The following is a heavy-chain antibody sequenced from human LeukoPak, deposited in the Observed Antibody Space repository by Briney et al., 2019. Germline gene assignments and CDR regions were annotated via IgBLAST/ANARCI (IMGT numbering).Heavy chain of an antibody. V-gene: IGHV1-8*01. CDR3: ARVVDTAMDFDY. Sequence: GASVKVSCKASGYTFTSYDINWVRQATGQGLEWMGWMNPNSGNTGYAQKFQGRVTMTRNTSISTDYMELSSLRSEDTAVYYCARVVDTAMDFDYWGQGTLVTVSS. D-gene: IGHD5-18*01. J-gene: IGHJ4*02. CDR1: GYTFTSYD. CDR2: MNPNSGNT.